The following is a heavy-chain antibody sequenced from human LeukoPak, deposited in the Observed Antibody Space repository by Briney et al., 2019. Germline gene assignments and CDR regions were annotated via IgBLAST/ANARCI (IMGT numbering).Heavy chain of an antibody. CDR1: GYTFTGYY. J-gene: IGHJ5*02. V-gene: IGHV1-2*02. Sequence: GASVKVSCKPSGYTFTGYYRHRVRQPPGQGLEWMGWINPNSGGTNYAQKFQGRVTMTRDTSISTAYIELSRLRSDDTAVYYCARGSITMVRGVISWFDPWGQGTRVTVSS. CDR3: ARGSITMVRGVISWFDP. D-gene: IGHD3-10*01. CDR2: INPNSGGT.